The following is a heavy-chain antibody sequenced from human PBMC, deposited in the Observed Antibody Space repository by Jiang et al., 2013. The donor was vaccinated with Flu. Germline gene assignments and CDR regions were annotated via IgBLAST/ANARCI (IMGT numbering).Heavy chain of an antibody. V-gene: IGHV3-23*04. D-gene: IGHD3-10*01. J-gene: IGHJ4*02. CDR1: GFTFSTYA. CDR2: IGGSGGDT. CDR3: AKVEGGMYNYGSGSFSFEN. Sequence: VQLVESGGGLVQPGGSLRLSCSASGFTFSTYAMSWVRQAPVGLEWVSAIGGSGGDTNYGDSVQGRFTISRDNFKNTLYLQMNSLRAEDTAIYYCAKVEGGMYNYGSGSFSFENWGQGTLVTVS.